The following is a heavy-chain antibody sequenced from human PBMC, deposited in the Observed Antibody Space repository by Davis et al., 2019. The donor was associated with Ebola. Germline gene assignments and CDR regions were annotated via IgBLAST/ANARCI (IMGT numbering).Heavy chain of an antibody. CDR1: GFTFSSYG. CDR3: ARDRGYSYALDY. Sequence: GESLKISCAASGFTFSSYGMHWVRQAPGKGLEWVAVISYDGSNKYYADSVKGRFTISRDNSKNTLYLQMNSLRAEDTAVYYCARDRGYSYALDYWGQGTLVTVSS. J-gene: IGHJ4*02. D-gene: IGHD5-18*01. V-gene: IGHV3-30*19. CDR2: ISYDGSNK.